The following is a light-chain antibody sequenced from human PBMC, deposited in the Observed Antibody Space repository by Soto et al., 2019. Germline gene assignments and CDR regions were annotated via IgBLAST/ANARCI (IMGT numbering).Light chain of an antibody. Sequence: QSVLTQPPSVSAAPGQKVTISCSGSSSNIGNNYVSWYQQLPGTAPKLLIYDNNKLPSGIPDRFSGSKSGTSATLGITGLQTGDEADYYCGTWDSSLSAEVFGGGTKLTVL. V-gene: IGLV1-51*01. CDR1: SSNIGNNY. J-gene: IGLJ2*01. CDR2: DNN. CDR3: GTWDSSLSAEV.